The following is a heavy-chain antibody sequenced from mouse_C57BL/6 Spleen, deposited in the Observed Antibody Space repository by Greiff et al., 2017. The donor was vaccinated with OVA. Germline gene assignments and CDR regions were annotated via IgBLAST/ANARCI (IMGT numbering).Heavy chain of an antibody. V-gene: IGHV14-2*01. CDR1: GFNIKDYY. D-gene: IGHD1-1*01. Sequence: VQLQQSGAELVKPGASVKLSCTASGFNIKDYYMHWVKQRTEQGLEWIGRIDPEDGETKYAPKFQGTATITADTSSNTAYLQLSSLTSEDTAVDYCDRSDYYGSSYGYFDVWGTGTTVTVSS. CDR3: DRSDYYGSSYGYFDV. CDR2: IDPEDGET. J-gene: IGHJ1*03.